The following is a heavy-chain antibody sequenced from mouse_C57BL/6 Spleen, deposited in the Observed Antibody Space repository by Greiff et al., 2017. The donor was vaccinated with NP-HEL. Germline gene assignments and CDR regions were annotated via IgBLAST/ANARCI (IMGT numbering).Heavy chain of an antibody. J-gene: IGHJ4*01. CDR3: ARGPYYYGSSYAAMDY. Sequence: QVQLQQPGAELVKPGASVKLSCKASGYTFTSYWMQWVKQRPGQGLEWIGEIDPSDSYTNYNQKFKGKAKLTVDTSSSTAYMQLSSLTSDDSAVYYCARGPYYYGSSYAAMDYWGQGTSVTVSS. D-gene: IGHD1-1*01. V-gene: IGHV1-50*01. CDR2: IDPSDSYT. CDR1: GYTFTSYW.